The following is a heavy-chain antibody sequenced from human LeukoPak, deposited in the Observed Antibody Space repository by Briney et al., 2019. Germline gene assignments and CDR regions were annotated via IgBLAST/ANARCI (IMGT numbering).Heavy chain of an antibody. D-gene: IGHD7-27*01. CDR1: GFTFSSYG. V-gene: IGHV3-23*01. CDR2: ISGSGGST. CDR3: AEQANWGWGSAFDI. Sequence: GGSLRLSCAASGFTFSSYGMSWVRQAPGKGLEWVSTISGSGGSTYYADSVKGRFTISRDNSKNTLYLQMNSLRAEDTAVYYCAEQANWGWGSAFDIWGQGTMVTVSS. J-gene: IGHJ3*02.